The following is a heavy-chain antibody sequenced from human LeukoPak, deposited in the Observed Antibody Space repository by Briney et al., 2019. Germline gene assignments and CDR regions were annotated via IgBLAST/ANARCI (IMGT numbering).Heavy chain of an antibody. Sequence: GGSLRLSCAASGFTFSSYSMNWVRQAPGKGLEWVSSISSSSSYVYYADSVKGRFTISRDNAKNSLYLQMNSLRAEDTAVYYCARADIVTYYYYYYYMDVWGKGTTVTISS. V-gene: IGHV3-21*01. CDR2: ISSSSSYV. CDR3: ARADIVTYYYYYYYMDV. D-gene: IGHD5-12*01. CDR1: GFTFSSYS. J-gene: IGHJ6*03.